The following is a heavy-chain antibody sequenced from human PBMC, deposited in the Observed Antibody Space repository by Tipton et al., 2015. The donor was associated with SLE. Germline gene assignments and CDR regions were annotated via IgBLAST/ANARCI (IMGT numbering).Heavy chain of an antibody. D-gene: IGHD7-27*01. V-gene: IGHV3-33*01. CDR2: IWYDGSNK. CDR1: GFTFSSYG. Sequence: SLRLSCAASGFTFSSYGMHWVRQAPGKGLEWVAVIWYDGSNKYYADSVKGRFTISRDNSKNTLYLQMNSLRAEDTAVYYCARDSNWGSTYFDYWGQGTLVTVSS. CDR3: ARDSNWGSTYFDY. J-gene: IGHJ4*02.